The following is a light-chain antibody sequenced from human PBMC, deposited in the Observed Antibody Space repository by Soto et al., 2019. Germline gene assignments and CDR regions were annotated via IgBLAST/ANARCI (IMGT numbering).Light chain of an antibody. CDR3: QQYNNWPPYT. Sequence: EIVMTQSPATLSVSPGERATLFCRASQSVSSNLAWYQQKPGQAPRLLIYGASTRATGIPARFSGSESGTEFTPTISSLQSEVFAVYYCQQYNNWPPYTFGQGTKLEIK. CDR2: GAS. J-gene: IGKJ2*01. CDR1: QSVSSN. V-gene: IGKV3-15*01.